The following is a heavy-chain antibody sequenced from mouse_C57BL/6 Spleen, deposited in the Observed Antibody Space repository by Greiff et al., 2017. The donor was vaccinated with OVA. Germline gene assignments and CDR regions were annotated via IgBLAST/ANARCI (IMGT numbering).Heavy chain of an antibody. D-gene: IGHD2-4*01. Sequence: QVQLQQSGAELVKPGASVKMSCKASGYTFTTYPIVWMKQNHGKSLEWIGYFHPYNDDTKSNEKFTGKATLTVEKASSTVYLELRRLASDDSDFYNCAREGLRRGVAYWGQGTLVTVAA. CDR2: FHPYNDDT. J-gene: IGHJ3*01. CDR1: GYTFTTYP. CDR3: AREGLRRGVAY. V-gene: IGHV1-47*01.